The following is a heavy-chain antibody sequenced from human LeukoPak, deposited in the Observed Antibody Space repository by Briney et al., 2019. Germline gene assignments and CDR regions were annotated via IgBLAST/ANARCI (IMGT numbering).Heavy chain of an antibody. J-gene: IGHJ4*02. CDR1: GGSISSSSYY. V-gene: IGHV4-39*01. CDR3: ARIRIGAGDY. D-gene: IGHD1-26*01. Sequence: SETLSLTCTVYGGSISSSSYYWGWIRQPPGKGLEWIGNIYYSGSTHYNPSLKSRVTISVDTSKNQFSLKLSSVTAADTAVYFCARIRIGAGDYWGQGTLVTVSS. CDR2: IYYSGST.